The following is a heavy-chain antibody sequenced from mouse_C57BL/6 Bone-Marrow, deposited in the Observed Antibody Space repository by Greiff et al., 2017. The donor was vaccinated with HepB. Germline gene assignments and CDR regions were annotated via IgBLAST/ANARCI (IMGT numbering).Heavy chain of an antibody. CDR1: GYAFSSSW. Sequence: QVQLKQSGPELVKPGASVKISCKASGYAFSSSWMNWVKQRPGKGLEWIGRIYPGDGDTNYNGKFKGKATLTADKSSSTAYMQLSSLTSDDSAVYFCANYGSSSYAMDYGGQGTSVTVSS. CDR2: IYPGDGDT. D-gene: IGHD1-1*01. J-gene: IGHJ4*01. CDR3: ANYGSSSYAMDY. V-gene: IGHV1-82*01.